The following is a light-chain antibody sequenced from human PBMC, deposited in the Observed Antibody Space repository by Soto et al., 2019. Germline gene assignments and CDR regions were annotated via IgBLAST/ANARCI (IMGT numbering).Light chain of an antibody. CDR1: QSLGGSF. Sequence: EIVLTQSPGTLSLSPGERATLSCRASQSLGGSFLAWYQQKPDQAPRLLIYGLSIRAAGVPDRFSGSGSGPDFTLTINRLEPEDFAVYYCQQYCSSPQTFGRGTKLEIK. V-gene: IGKV3-20*01. CDR3: QQYCSSPQT. CDR2: GLS. J-gene: IGKJ2*01.